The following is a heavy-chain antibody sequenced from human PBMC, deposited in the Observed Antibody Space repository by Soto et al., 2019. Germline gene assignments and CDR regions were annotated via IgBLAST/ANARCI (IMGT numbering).Heavy chain of an antibody. Sequence: GGSLRLSCAASGFMFSDYGMHWVRQAPGKGLEWVAVISYDGSNEYYADSVKGRFTISRDNSKNTVSLQMNSLRAEDTAVYYCTKANRYCSGANCFTFDYWGLGTLVTVSS. D-gene: IGHD2-15*01. J-gene: IGHJ4*02. V-gene: IGHV3-30*18. CDR3: TKANRYCSGANCFTFDY. CDR1: GFMFSDYG. CDR2: ISYDGSNE.